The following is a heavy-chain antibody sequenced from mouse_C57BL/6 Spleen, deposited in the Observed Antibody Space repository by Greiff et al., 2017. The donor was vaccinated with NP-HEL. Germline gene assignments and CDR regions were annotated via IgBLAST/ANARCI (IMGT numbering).Heavy chain of an antibody. CDR2: INPSTGGT. D-gene: IGHD2-3*01. V-gene: IGHV1-42*01. Sequence: VQLKESGPELVKPGASVKISCKASGYSFTGYYMNWVKQSPEKSLEWIGEINPSTGGTTYNQKFKAKATLTVDKSSSTAYMQLKSLTSEDSAVYYCARWDDGYYEAYWGQGTLVTVSA. CDR3: ARWDDGYYEAY. J-gene: IGHJ3*01. CDR1: GYSFTGYY.